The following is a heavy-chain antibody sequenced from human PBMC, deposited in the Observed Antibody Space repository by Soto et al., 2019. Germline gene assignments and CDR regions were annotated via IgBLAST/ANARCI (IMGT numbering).Heavy chain of an antibody. D-gene: IGHD4-17*01. CDR1: GFTFSGHW. CDR2: ISSDGSSA. V-gene: IGHV3-74*01. J-gene: IGHJ4*02. CDR3: ARGNYGGFYY. Sequence: GGSLSLSCAASGFTFSGHWMHWVRQAPGKGLVWVSRISSDGSSADYADSVKGRFTISRDNSKNTLYLQMNSLRADDTAVYYCARGNYGGFYYWGQGTLVTVSS.